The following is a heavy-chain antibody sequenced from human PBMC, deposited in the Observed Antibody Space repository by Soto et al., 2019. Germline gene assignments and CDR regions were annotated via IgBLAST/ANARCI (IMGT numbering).Heavy chain of an antibody. D-gene: IGHD2-21*02. J-gene: IGHJ4*02. CDR2: VSWNSGAK. Sequence: GGSLRLSCVASGFSFDDFVMNWVRQRPGRGLEWVSSVSWNSGAKLYADSVKGRFAISRDSAKKSVYLQMNSLRPDDTAFYYCAKGVATAVPALDYWGQGTLVTVSS. CDR3: AKGVATAVPALDY. V-gene: IGHV3-9*01. CDR1: GFSFDDFV.